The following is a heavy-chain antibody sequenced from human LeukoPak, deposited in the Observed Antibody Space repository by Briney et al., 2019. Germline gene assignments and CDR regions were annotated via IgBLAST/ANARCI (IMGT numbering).Heavy chain of an antibody. CDR2: TYYRSKWYN. Sequence: SQTLSLTCAISGDSLSSNSATWNWDRQSPSRGLEWLGRTYYRSKWYNDYAVSVKGRVTINPDASKKQFSLQLNSVTPEDTAMYYCARGNGYPFDCWGQGTLVTVSS. J-gene: IGHJ5*01. V-gene: IGHV6-1*01. CDR3: ARGNGYPFDC. D-gene: IGHD1-1*01. CDR1: GDSLSSNSAT.